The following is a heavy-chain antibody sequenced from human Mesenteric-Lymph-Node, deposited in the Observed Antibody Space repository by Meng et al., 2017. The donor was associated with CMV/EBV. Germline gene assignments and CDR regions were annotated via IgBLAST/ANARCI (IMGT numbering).Heavy chain of an antibody. D-gene: IGHD2-2*01. CDR1: GGTFSSYA. Sequence: SVKVSCKASGGTFSSYAISWVRQAPGQGLEWMGGIIPIFGTANYAQKFQGRVTITTDESTSTAYMELSSLRSEDTAVYYCARHPPYCGSAICAWNKHNWLDPWGQGTLVTVSS. CDR3: ARHPPYCGSAICAWNKHNWLDP. V-gene: IGHV1-69*05. CDR2: IIPIFGTA. J-gene: IGHJ5*02.